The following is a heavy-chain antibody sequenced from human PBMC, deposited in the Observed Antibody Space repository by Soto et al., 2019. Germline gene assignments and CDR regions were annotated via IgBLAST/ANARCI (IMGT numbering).Heavy chain of an antibody. CDR1: GYTFTSYD. CDR3: ARGPPYYYDSSGYP. CDR2: MNPKSGNT. J-gene: IGHJ5*02. D-gene: IGHD3-22*01. Sequence: ASVKVSCKASGYTFTSYDINGVREATGQGLEWMGWMNPKSGNTGYAQKFQGRVTMTRNTSISTAYMELSSLRSEDTAVYYCARGPPYYYDSSGYPWGQGTLVTVSS. V-gene: IGHV1-8*01.